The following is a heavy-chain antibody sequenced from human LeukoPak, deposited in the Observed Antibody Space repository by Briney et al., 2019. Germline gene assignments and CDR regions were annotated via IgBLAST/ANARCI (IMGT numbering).Heavy chain of an antibody. V-gene: IGHV4-34*01. CDR3: ARGVVYSSSWFDYYYGMDV. CDR1: GGSISSYY. CDR2: INHSGST. J-gene: IGHJ6*02. D-gene: IGHD6-13*01. Sequence: SETLSLTCTVSGGSISSYYWSWIRQPPGKGLEWIGEINHSGSTNYNPSLKSRVTISVDTSKNQFSLKLSSVTAADTAVYYCARGVVYSSSWFDYYYGMDVWGQGTTVTVSS.